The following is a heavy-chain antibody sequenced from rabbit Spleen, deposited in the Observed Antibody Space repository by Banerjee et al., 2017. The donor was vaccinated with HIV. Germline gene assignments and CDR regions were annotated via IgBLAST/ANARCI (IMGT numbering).Heavy chain of an antibody. CDR2: INASTGKP. CDR3: AREVLYAAYAGFGDATMYYFDL. CDR1: GFSFSSAYD. J-gene: IGHJ4*01. D-gene: IGHD6-1*01. V-gene: IGHV1S45*01. Sequence: QDQLVESGGGLVQPGGSLTLTCTASGFSFSSAYDMCWVRQAPGKGLEWIACINASTGKPVYATWASGRFTISRTSSTTVTLRMTSLTAADRATYFCAREVLYAAYAGFGDATMYYFDLWGPGTLVTVS.